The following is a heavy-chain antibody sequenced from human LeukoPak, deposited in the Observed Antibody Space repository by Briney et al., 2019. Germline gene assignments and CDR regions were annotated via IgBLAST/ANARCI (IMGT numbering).Heavy chain of an antibody. D-gene: IGHD6-13*01. CDR2: NKPNSGAT. Sequence: ASVKVSCKASGYTFTDQYIHWVRQAPGQGLEWMGWNKPNSGATKYAQKFQGRVTMTRDTSISTAYMELSRLRSDDTAVYYCAIDGSTWYYFDYWGQGTLVTVSS. CDR1: GYTFTDQY. CDR3: AIDGSTWYYFDY. J-gene: IGHJ4*02. V-gene: IGHV1-2*02.